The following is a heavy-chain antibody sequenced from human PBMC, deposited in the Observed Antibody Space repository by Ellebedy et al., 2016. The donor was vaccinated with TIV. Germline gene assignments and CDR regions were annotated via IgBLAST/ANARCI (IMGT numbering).Heavy chain of an antibody. V-gene: IGHV3-7*01. D-gene: IGHD1-26*01. CDR2: INKDGSEQ. Sequence: GESLKISXAASGFTFSDYWISWVRQAPGKGLEWVANINKDGSEQYYVDSVKGRFTISRDNAKKSLDLQMSSLRAEDTAIYYCARDPDTTPGPGLDYWGQGALVTVSS. J-gene: IGHJ4*02. CDR1: GFTFSDYW. CDR3: ARDPDTTPGPGLDY.